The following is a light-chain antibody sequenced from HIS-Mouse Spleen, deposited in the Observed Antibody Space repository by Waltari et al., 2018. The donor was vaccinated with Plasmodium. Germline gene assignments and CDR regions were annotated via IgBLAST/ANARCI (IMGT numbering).Light chain of an antibody. J-gene: IGKJ1*01. CDR1: QSVSSN. CDR2: GAS. CDR3: QQYNNWPPWT. Sequence: EIVMTKSPATLSVSPGERGTLSCRASQSVSSNLAWYQQKPGQAPRLLIYGASTRATGIPARFSGSGSGTEFTLTISSMQSEDFAVYYCQQYNNWPPWTFGQGTKVEIK. V-gene: IGKV3-15*01.